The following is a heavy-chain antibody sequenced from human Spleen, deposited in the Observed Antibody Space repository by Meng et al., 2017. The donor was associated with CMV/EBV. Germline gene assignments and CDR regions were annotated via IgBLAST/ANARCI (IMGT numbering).Heavy chain of an antibody. CDR3: ATFAAVSTPYYQYGMDV. J-gene: IGHJ6*02. D-gene: IGHD6-13*01. V-gene: IGHV4-59*12. CDR2: IYYSGST. CDR1: GGSISNYY. Sequence: SETLSLTCTVSGGSISNYYWGWIRQPPGKGLEWIGYIYYSGSTNYNPSLKSRVTISVDTSKNQFSLKLTSVTAADAAVYYCATFAAVSTPYYQYGMDVWGQGTTVTVSS.